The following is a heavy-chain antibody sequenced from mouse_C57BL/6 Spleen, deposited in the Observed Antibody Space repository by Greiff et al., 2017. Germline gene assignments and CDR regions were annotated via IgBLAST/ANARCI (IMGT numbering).Heavy chain of an antibody. D-gene: IGHD3-3*01. CDR2: ISDGGSYT. Sequence: EVKVVDSGGGLVKPGGSLKLSCAASGFTFSSYAMSWVRQTPEKRLEWVATISDGGSYTYYPDNVKGRFTISRDNAKNNLYLQMSHLKSEDTAMYYCARDQGDPTVWFAYWGQGTLVTVSA. CDR1: GFTFSSYA. V-gene: IGHV5-4*01. CDR3: ARDQGDPTVWFAY. J-gene: IGHJ3*01.